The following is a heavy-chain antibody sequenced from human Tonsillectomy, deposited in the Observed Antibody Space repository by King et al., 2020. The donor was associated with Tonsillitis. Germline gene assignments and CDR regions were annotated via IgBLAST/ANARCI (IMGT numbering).Heavy chain of an antibody. CDR2: IIPIFGTT. Sequence: VQLVQSGAEVKKPGSSVKVSCKASGGTFSSYTISWVRQAPGQGLEWMGGIIPIFGTTNYAQKFQGRVTITADESTTTAYMELSSLRSDDTAVYYCARDMTGAPYNFDYWVQGTLVTVSS. V-gene: IGHV1-69*12. CDR3: ARDMTGAPYNFDY. J-gene: IGHJ4*02. CDR1: GGTFSSYT. D-gene: IGHD3-9*01.